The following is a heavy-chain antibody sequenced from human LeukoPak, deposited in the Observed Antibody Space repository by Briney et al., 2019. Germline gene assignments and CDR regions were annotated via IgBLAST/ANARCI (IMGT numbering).Heavy chain of an antibody. Sequence: PGGSLRLSCAASGFTFSDHYMDWVRQAPGKGLEWVGRIRIKANSYSTDYAVSVKGRFTISRDDSKNSVYLQMNSLKTEDTAIYYCTRAPSAGSWFDPWGQGTLVTVSS. J-gene: IGHJ5*02. V-gene: IGHV3-72*01. CDR3: TRAPSAGSWFDP. CDR1: GFTFSDHY. CDR2: IRIKANSYST. D-gene: IGHD3-10*01.